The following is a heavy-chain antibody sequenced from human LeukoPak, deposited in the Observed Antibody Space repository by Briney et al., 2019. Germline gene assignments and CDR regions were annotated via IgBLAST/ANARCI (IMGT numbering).Heavy chain of an antibody. V-gene: IGHV3-33*06. CDR3: AKPTRGGGGSFLIDH. D-gene: IGHD1-26*01. CDR1: GFTFSDYA. Sequence: GRSLRLSCATSGFTFSDYAMHWVRQAPGKGLEWVAVIWYDASDKYYGDSVKGRFPISRDNSKNTLYLEMDSLRVEDTAVYFCAKPTRGGGGSFLIDHWGQGTLVTVSS. CDR2: IWYDASDK. J-gene: IGHJ4*02.